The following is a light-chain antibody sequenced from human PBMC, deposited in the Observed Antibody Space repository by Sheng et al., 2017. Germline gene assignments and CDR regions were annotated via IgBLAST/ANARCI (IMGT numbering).Light chain of an antibody. J-gene: IGLJ2*01. V-gene: IGLV1-40*01. Sequence: QSMLTQPPSVSGAPGQRLTISCTGSSSSLGAGYAVHWYRHVPGTAPQLLIYSNTNRPSGVPDRFSGSRSDTSAYLAVTGLQSDDEAIYICQSYDNSLSASIFGGGPSWPS. CDR3: QSYDNSLSASI. CDR1: SSSLGAGYA. CDR2: SNT.